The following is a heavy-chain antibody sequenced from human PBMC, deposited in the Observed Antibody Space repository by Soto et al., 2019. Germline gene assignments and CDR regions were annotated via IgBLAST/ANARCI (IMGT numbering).Heavy chain of an antibody. CDR2: IYYSGST. V-gene: IGHV4-61*01. Sequence: KTSETLSLTCTVSGGSVSSGSYYWSWIRQPPGKGLEWIGYIYYSGSTNYNPSLKSRVTISVDTSKNQFSLKLSSVTAADTAVYYCARGYSYGLWDYWGQGTLVTVSS. CDR3: ARGYSYGLWDY. D-gene: IGHD5-18*01. CDR1: GGSVSSGSYY. J-gene: IGHJ4*02.